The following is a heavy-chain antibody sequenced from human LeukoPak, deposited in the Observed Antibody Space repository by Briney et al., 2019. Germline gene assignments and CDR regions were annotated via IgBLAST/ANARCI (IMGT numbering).Heavy chain of an antibody. CDR1: GGSISSSNYY. J-gene: IGHJ6*03. CDR2: IYTSGST. CDR3: ARAVPAAMVGYYYYYMDV. D-gene: IGHD2-2*01. V-gene: IGHV4-61*02. Sequence: PSETLSLTCTVSGGSISSSNYYWSWIRQPAGKGLEWIGRIYTSGSTNYNPSLKSRVTISVDTSKNQFSLKLSSVTAADTAVYYCARAVPAAMVGYYYYYMDVWGKGTTVTISS.